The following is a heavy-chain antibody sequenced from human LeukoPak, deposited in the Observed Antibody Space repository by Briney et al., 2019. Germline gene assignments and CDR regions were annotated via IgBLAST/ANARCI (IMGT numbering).Heavy chain of an antibody. V-gene: IGHV3-30*02. D-gene: IGHD3-22*01. CDR1: GFTFSSYG. J-gene: IGHJ4*02. CDR2: IRYDGSNK. Sequence: GGSLRLSCAASGFTFSSYGMHWVRQAPGKGLEWVAFIRYDGSNKYYADSVKGRFTISRDNSKNTLYPQMNSLRAEDTAVYYCAKDRYYYDSSGYYSLDYWGQGTLVTVSS. CDR3: AKDRYYYDSSGYYSLDY.